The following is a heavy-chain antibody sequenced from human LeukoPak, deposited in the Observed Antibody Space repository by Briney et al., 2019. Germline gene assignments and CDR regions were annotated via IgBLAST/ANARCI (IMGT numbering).Heavy chain of an antibody. D-gene: IGHD3-22*01. V-gene: IGHV1-69*05. Sequence: SVKVSCKASGGTFSSYAISWVRQAPGQGLEWMGGIIPIFGTANYAQKFQGRVTITTDESTSAAYMELSSLRSEDTAVYYCAREKRKTYYYDSSGFDAFDIWGQGTMVTVSS. J-gene: IGHJ3*02. CDR2: IIPIFGTA. CDR1: GGTFSSYA. CDR3: AREKRKTYYYDSSGFDAFDI.